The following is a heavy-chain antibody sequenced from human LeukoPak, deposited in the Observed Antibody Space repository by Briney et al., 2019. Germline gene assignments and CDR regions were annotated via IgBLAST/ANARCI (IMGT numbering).Heavy chain of an antibody. D-gene: IGHD3-22*01. CDR2: FDPEDGET. V-gene: IGHV1-24*01. Sequence: ASVKVSCKVSGYTLTELSMHWVRQAPGKGLEWMGGFDPEDGETIYAQKFQGRVTMTEDTSTDTAYMELCSLRSEDTAVYYCTTEHNYYDSSGYFAYFDYWGQGTLVTVSS. CDR1: GYTLTELS. J-gene: IGHJ4*02. CDR3: TTEHNYYDSSGYFAYFDY.